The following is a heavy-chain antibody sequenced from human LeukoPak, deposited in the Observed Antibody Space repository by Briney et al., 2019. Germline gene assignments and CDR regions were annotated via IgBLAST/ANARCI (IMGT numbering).Heavy chain of an antibody. CDR3: ARLGAAAGSRSWFDP. J-gene: IGHJ5*02. CDR2: IYYSGGT. D-gene: IGHD6-13*01. CDR1: GGSISSYC. Sequence: PSETLSLTCTVSGGSISSYCWSWIRQPPGKGPEWIGYIYYSGGTNYNPSLKSRVTISVDTSKNQFSLKLSSVTAADTAVCYCARLGAAAGSRSWFDPWGQGTLVSVSS. V-gene: IGHV4-59*01.